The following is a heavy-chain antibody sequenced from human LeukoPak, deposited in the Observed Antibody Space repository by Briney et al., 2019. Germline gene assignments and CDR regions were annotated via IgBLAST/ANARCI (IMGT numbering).Heavy chain of an antibody. CDR3: AGYYYGSENYHNHPNFDY. CDR1: GGSFSGYY. V-gene: IGHV4-34*01. Sequence: SETLSLTCAVFGGSFSGYYWTWIRQPPGKGLEWIGEINHSGSTTYNPSLKSRVTISVNTSKNQCSLKLSSVTAADTAVYYCAGYYYGSENYHNHPNFDYWGQGTLVTVSS. D-gene: IGHD3-10*01. CDR2: INHSGST. J-gene: IGHJ4*02.